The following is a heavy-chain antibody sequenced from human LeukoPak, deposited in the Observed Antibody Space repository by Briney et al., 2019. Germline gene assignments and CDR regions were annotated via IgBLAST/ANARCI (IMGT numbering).Heavy chain of an antibody. D-gene: IGHD3-10*01. CDR1: GGSISSYY. CDR2: IYTSGST. J-gene: IGHJ4*02. V-gene: IGHV4-4*07. Sequence: SETLSLTCIVSGGSISSYYWSWIRQPAGKGLEWIGRIYTSGSTNYNPSLKSRVTMSVDTSKNQFSLKLSSVTAADTAVYYCARDYYGSGKRSGEDYWGQGTLVTVSS. CDR3: ARDYYGSGKRSGEDY.